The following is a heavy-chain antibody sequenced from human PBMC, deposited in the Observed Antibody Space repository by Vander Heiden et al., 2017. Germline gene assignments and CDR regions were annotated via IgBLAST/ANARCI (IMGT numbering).Heavy chain of an antibody. V-gene: IGHV3-21*01. CDR3: ARDTTVTKDAFDI. Sequence: EVQLAESGGGLVKPGGSLRLSCAAHVSTFRSYSMNWVRQAPGKGLEWVSSISSSSSYIYYADAVKGRFTISRDNAKNSLYLQMNSLRAEDTAVYYCARDTTVTKDAFDIWGRGTMVTLSS. CDR1: VSTFRSYS. J-gene: IGHJ3*02. D-gene: IGHD4-17*01. CDR2: ISSSSSYI.